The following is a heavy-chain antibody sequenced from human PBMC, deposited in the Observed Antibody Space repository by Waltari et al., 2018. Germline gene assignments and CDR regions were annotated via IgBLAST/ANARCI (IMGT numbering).Heavy chain of an antibody. J-gene: IGHJ4*02. V-gene: IGHV3-74*01. CDR1: GVTFSDTW. Sequence: EVQLVESGGDLVQPGGSLRLSCAVSGVTFSDTWIHWVRQTPGKGLMWVSRINPDGRTTNYADSVTGRFTISRDNAKNMVYLQMHSLGAEDTAVYYCATAGNYRFDFWSQGTLVTVSP. CDR2: INPDGRTT. CDR3: ATAGNYRFDF. D-gene: IGHD1-26*01.